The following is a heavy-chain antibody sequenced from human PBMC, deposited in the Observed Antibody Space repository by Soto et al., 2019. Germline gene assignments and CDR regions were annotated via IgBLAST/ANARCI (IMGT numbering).Heavy chain of an antibody. CDR1: GDSISTFY. CDR2: IYYTGST. D-gene: IGHD3-10*01. CDR3: ARQRGNYFDY. Sequence: SETLSLTCTVSGDSISTFYWSWIRQPPGKGLEWIGYIYYTGSTNYNPSLKSRVTMSVDTSKKQFSLKLTSVDAADTAVYYCARQRGNYFDYWGQGSLVTVSS. J-gene: IGHJ4*02. V-gene: IGHV4-59*01.